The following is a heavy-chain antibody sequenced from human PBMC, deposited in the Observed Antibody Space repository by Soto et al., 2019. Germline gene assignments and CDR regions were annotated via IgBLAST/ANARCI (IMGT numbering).Heavy chain of an antibody. V-gene: IGHV3-30-3*01. CDR2: ISYDGSNK. Sequence: QVQLVESGGGVVQPGRSLRLSCAASGFTFSSYAMHWVRQAPGKGLEWVAVISYDGSNKYYADSVKGRFTISRDNSKNTLYLQMNSLRAEDTAVYYCAPSTYSGSCLLDYWGQGTLVTVSS. CDR3: APSTYSGSCLLDY. CDR1: GFTFSSYA. J-gene: IGHJ4*02. D-gene: IGHD1-26*01.